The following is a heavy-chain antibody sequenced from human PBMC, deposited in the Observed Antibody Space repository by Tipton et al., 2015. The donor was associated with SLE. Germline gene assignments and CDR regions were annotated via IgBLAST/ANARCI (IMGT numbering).Heavy chain of an antibody. D-gene: IGHD2-2*01. Sequence: SLRLSCAASGFTFSSYAMSWVRQAPGKGLEWVSSISSSSSYIYYADSVKGRFTISRDNSKNTLYLQMNSLRAEDTAVYYCAKEVVPAAIPGDGMDVWGQGTTVTVSS. CDR2: ISSSSSYI. V-gene: IGHV3-23*01. J-gene: IGHJ6*02. CDR1: GFTFSSYA. CDR3: AKEVVPAAIPGDGMDV.